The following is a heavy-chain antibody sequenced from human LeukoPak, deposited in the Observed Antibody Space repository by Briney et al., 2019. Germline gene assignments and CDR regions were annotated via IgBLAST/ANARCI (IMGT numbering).Heavy chain of an antibody. D-gene: IGHD3-22*01. V-gene: IGHV1-18*01. CDR3: ARIAPVIVSDY. CDR2: IITYNGNT. CDR1: GYTFTSYG. J-gene: IGHJ4*02. Sequence: ASVKVSCKASGYTFTSYGISWVRQAPGQGLEWMGWIITYNGNTNYAQKLQGRVTMTTDTSTSTAYLELRSLRSDDTAIYYCARIAPVIVSDYWGQGTLVTVSS.